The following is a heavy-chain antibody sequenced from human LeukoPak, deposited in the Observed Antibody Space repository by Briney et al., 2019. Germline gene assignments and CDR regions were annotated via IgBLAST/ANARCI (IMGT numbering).Heavy chain of an antibody. D-gene: IGHD3-22*01. CDR3: ARDDTHYGSSGSFYDAFDI. Sequence: GGSLRLSCAASGFTFSSYSMNWVRQAPGKGLKWVSSISSIRSHIYYADSVKGRFTISRNNAKNSLYLQMNSLRAEDTAVYYCARDDTHYGSSGSFYDAFDIWGQGTMVTVSS. V-gene: IGHV3-21*01. CDR2: ISSIRSHI. J-gene: IGHJ3*02. CDR1: GFTFSSYS.